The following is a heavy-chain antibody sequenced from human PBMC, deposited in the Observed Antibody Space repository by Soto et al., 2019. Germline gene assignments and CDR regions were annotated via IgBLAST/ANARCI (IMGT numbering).Heavy chain of an antibody. J-gene: IGHJ6*01. CDR3: AGRGGHSTPHYYGMDV. CDR1: GYTFTSYY. D-gene: IGHD1-26*01. V-gene: IGHV1-46*01. Sequence: QVQLVQSGAEVKKPGASVKVSCKASGYTFTSYYMHWVRQAPGQGLEWMGIINPSGGSTSYAQKYQEGVIIMRAESTTTADMEERSLRSEDTAVYYCAGRGGHSTPHYYGMDVW. CDR2: INPSGGST.